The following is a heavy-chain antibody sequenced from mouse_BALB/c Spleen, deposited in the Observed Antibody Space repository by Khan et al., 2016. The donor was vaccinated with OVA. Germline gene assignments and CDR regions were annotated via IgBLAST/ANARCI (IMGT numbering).Heavy chain of an antibody. CDR1: GYTFTSYT. V-gene: IGHV1-4*01. CDR3: VRDGAYHRSDGWFAY. J-gene: IGHJ3*01. Sequence: VQLEESGAELARPGASVKMSCKASGYTFTSYTIHWIKKRPGQGLEWIGYINPSNGYTNYNQKFKDKATLTTDKSSTTAYLQLSSLTSDDSAVYNRVRDGAYHRSDGWFAYWGQGTLVTVSA. D-gene: IGHD2-14*01. CDR2: INPSNGYT.